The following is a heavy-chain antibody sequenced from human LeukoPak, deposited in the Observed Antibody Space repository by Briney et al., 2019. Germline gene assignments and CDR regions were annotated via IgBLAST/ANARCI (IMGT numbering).Heavy chain of an antibody. J-gene: IGHJ4*02. CDR3: ARRAPSHDFDD. CDR2: ISTTSGNI. CDR1: GFTFSTFP. V-gene: IGHV3-21*01. Sequence: GGSLRLSCAASGFTFSTFPMIWVRQPPGKGLEWVAAISTTSGNIYYADSVKGRFTISRDNAKNSLYLQMNSLRVEDTALYYCARRAPSHDFDDWGQGTLVTVSS.